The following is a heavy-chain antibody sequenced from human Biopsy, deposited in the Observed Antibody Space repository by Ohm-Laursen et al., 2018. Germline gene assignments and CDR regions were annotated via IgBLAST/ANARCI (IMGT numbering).Heavy chain of an antibody. CDR1: GASMTDYF. D-gene: IGHD3-10*01. Sequence: SETLSLTWSVSGASMTDYFWSWIWQPAGKGLEWIGRAYPSGTTYYNPSLKGRVTISIDASKNQLSLKVTSVTAAGTAVFYCAGSRGHYFNGLDVWGQGTTVIVSS. CDR2: AYPSGTT. V-gene: IGHV4-4*07. CDR3: AGSRGHYFNGLDV. J-gene: IGHJ6*02.